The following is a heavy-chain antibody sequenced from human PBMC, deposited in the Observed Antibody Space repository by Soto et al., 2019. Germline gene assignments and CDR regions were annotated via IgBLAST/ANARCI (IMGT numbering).Heavy chain of an antibody. D-gene: IGHD3-3*01. CDR1: GFTFRTYA. CDR3: AKDLRPDGKYDLDY. J-gene: IGHJ4*02. V-gene: IGHV3-23*01. Sequence: GGSLRLSCAAYGFTFRTYAMNWVRQAPGKGLEWVAVIIGDASSIDYADSVKGRFTISRDNSKNILYLQMTRLRVEDTATYFCAKDLRPDGKYDLDYWGQGTLITVSS. CDR2: IIGDASSI.